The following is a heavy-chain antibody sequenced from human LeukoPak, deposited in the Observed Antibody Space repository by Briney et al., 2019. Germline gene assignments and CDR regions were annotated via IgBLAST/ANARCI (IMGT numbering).Heavy chain of an antibody. CDR1: SGSLSGYY. CDR2: ITHSGSP. Sequence: SETLSLTCGVSSGSLSGYYWRWIRQPPGGGLEWLGEITHSGSPNYNPSLKSRVTISGDTSKKQFSLNLKSVIAADTGVYYCARGVDLWGRGTPVTVSS. CDR3: ARGVDL. J-gene: IGHJ2*01. V-gene: IGHV4-34*01.